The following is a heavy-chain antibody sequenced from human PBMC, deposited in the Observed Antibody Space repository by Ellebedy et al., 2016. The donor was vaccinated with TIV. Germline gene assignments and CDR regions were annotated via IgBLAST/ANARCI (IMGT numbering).Heavy chain of an antibody. CDR1: GDTFSDYA. D-gene: IGHD6-19*01. V-gene: IGHV1-69*04. Sequence: SVKVSCXASGDTFSDYAINWVRQAPGQGLEWMGRIIPVLDIRHITQRFQDRLTLSADTVTTTVYMELSSLTSDDTAVYYCARNQTRHCSDGHCRPSSVSSGMDVWGQGTTVIVSS. J-gene: IGHJ6*02. CDR2: IIPVLDIR. CDR3: ARNQTRHCSDGHCRPSSVSSGMDV.